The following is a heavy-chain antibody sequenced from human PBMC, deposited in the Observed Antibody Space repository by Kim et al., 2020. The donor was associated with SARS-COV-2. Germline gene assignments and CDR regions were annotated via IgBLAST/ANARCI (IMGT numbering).Heavy chain of an antibody. D-gene: IGHD3-9*01. J-gene: IGHJ6*02. CDR2: TYYRSKWYN. CDR1: GDSVSSNSAA. Sequence: SQTLSLTCAISGDSVSSNSAAWIWIRQSPSRGLEWLGMTYYRSKWYNHYAVSMRSRLTVNPDTSKNQVYLQLNSVTPEDTAVYYCARQTDKNHILTYNYYGLVVWGQGTTVTVSS. V-gene: IGHV6-1*01. CDR3: ARQTDKNHILTYNYYGLVV.